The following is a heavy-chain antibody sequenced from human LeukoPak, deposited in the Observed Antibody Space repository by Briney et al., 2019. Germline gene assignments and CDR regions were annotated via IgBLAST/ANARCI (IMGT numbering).Heavy chain of an antibody. V-gene: IGHV5-51*01. CDR2: IYPGDSDT. J-gene: IGHJ4*02. CDR1: GYSFTNYW. CDR3: ARLIAMYNSGFGSY. D-gene: IGHD5-12*01. Sequence: TGESLKISCKGSGYSFTNYWIGWVRQMPGKGLEWMGIIYPGDSDTKYSPSFQGQVTISADKSINTAYLQWSSLKASDTAMYYCARLIAMYNSGFGSYWGQGTLVTVSS.